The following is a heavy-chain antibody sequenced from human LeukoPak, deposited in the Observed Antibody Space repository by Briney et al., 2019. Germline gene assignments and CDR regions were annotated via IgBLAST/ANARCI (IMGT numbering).Heavy chain of an antibody. D-gene: IGHD1-26*01. V-gene: IGHV3-66*01. CDR3: ARDSGGSYYTDY. J-gene: IGHJ4*02. Sequence: GGSLRLSCAASGFTVSNNYMSWVRQAPGKGLEWVSVIYSGGGTYYADSVKGRFTISRDNSKNKLYLQMNSLRAEDTAVYYCARDSGGSYYTDYWGQGTLVTVSS. CDR1: GFTVSNNY. CDR2: IYSGGGT.